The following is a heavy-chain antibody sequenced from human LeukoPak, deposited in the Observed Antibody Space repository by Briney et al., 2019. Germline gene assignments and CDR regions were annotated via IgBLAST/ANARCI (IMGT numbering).Heavy chain of an antibody. CDR3: AADANEYYYDSSGFYYYYMDV. D-gene: IGHD3-22*01. CDR1: GFTFTSSA. J-gene: IGHJ6*03. V-gene: IGHV1-58*01. CDR2: IVVGSGNT. Sequence: SVKVSCKASGFTFTSSAVQWVRQARGQRLEWIGWIVVGSGNTNYAQKFQERVNITRGMSTSTAYMELSSLRSEDTAVYYCAADANEYYYDSSGFYYYYMDVWGKGTTVTVSS.